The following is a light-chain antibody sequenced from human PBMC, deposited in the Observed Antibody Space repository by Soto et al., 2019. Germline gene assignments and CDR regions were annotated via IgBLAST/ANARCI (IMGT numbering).Light chain of an antibody. Sequence: DIQMTQSPSSLSASVGDRVTITCRASQSMKSYLNWYQQKPGKAPKLLIYGASSLQSGVPSRFSGSGSGTDFTLTISSLQPEDFAAYYCQQSYSTLGTFGQGTRLEIK. CDR3: QQSYSTLGT. J-gene: IGKJ5*01. CDR2: GAS. CDR1: QSMKSY. V-gene: IGKV1-39*01.